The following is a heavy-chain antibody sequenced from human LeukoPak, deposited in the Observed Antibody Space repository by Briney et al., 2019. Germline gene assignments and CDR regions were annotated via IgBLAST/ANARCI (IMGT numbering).Heavy chain of an antibody. CDR1: GGTFSSYA. D-gene: IGHD1-26*01. CDR3: ARAPYIVGATRSAFDI. J-gene: IGHJ3*02. Sequence: SVKVSCEASGGTFSSYAISWVRQAPGQGLEWMGGIIPIFGTANYAQKFQGRVTITADESTSTAYMELSSLRSEDTAVYYCARAPYIVGATRSAFDIWGQGTMVTVSS. V-gene: IGHV1-69*13. CDR2: IIPIFGTA.